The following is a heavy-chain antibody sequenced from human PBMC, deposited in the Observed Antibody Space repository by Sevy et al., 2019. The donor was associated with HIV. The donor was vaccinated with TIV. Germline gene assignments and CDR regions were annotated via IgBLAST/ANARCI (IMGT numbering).Heavy chain of an antibody. CDR3: ARLSSCGGDCYYFDY. D-gene: IGHD2-21*02. V-gene: IGHV3-30*04. J-gene: IGHJ4*02. Sequence: GGSLRLSCAASGFTFSHYALHWVRQAPGKGLEWVAIMSYVGNSENYADSVKGRFTISRDNSKNALYLQMNSLRAEDTALYYCARLSSCGGDCYYFDYWSQGTLVTVSS. CDR1: GFTFSHYA. CDR2: MSYVGNSE.